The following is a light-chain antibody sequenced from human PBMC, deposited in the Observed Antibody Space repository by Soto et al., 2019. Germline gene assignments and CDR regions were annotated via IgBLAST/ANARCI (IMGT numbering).Light chain of an antibody. V-gene: IGKV3-15*01. CDR2: DAS. CDR1: QRVSSY. Sequence: EIVMTQSPAPLSVSPGDRATLSCRASQRVSSYLAWYQQKPGLPPRLLIFDASTGATGIPDRFSGCGSVTDFTHTISSLQSADFAVYYCQQYSNWPPLYTFGRGTKLEIK. CDR3: QQYSNWPPLYT. J-gene: IGKJ2*01.